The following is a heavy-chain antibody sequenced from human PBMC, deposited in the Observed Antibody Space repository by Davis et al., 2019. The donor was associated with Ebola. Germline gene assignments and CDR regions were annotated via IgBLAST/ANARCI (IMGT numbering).Heavy chain of an antibody. V-gene: IGHV1-2*02. Sequence: ASVPVPCMASGYTFTGYYMHWVRQAPGQGLEWMGWINPNSSGTNYAQKFQGRVTMTRDTSISTAYMELSRLRSDDTAVYYCARDRPAAIRSVNWFDPWGQGTLVTVSS. CDR2: INPNSSGT. CDR1: GYTFTGYY. J-gene: IGHJ5*02. CDR3: ARDRPAAIRSVNWFDP. D-gene: IGHD2-2*02.